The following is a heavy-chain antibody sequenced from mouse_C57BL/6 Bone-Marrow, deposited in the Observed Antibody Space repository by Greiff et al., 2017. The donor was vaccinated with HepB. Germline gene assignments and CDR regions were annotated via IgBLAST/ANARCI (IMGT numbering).Heavy chain of an antibody. Sequence: EVHLVESGGDLVKPGGSLKLSCAASGFTFSSYGMSWVRQTPDKRLEWVATISSGGSYTYYPDSVKGRFTISRDNAKNTLYLQMSSLKSEDTAMYYCARGGNYDSNYGDYWGQGTTLTVSS. CDR3: ARGGNYDSNYGDY. D-gene: IGHD2-5*01. J-gene: IGHJ2*01. CDR1: GFTFSSYG. V-gene: IGHV5-6*01. CDR2: ISSGGSYT.